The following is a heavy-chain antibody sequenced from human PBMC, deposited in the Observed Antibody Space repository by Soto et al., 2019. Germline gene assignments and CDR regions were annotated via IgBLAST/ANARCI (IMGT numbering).Heavy chain of an antibody. CDR3: ARGQLVNPGYYYGMDI. J-gene: IGHJ6*02. Sequence: QVQLVESGGGVVQPGRSLRLSCAASGFPFRDYACHWVRQPPGKGLEWVVVLSYDGSEKYYGDSVKGRFTISRDNAKNMLYLQLSSLRAEDTAVYYSARGQLVNPGYYYGMDIWGQGTTVTVSS. D-gene: IGHD3-22*01. CDR1: GFPFRDYA. V-gene: IGHV3-33*01. CDR2: LSYDGSEK.